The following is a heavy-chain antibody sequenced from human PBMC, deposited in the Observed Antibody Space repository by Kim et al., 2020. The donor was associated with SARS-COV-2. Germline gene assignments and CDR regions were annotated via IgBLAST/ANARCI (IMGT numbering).Heavy chain of an antibody. D-gene: IGHD2-21*01. CDR3: ARRVNGARLNYFDY. CDR2: IYPGDSET. V-gene: IGHV5-51*01. Sequence: GESLKISCKGSGYSFTSNWIGWVRQMPGKGLEWMGIIYPGDSETRYSPSFQGQVTFSADKSISTAYLQWSSLKASDTAMYYCARRVNGARLNYFDYWGQGTLVTVSS. J-gene: IGHJ4*02. CDR1: GYSFTSNW.